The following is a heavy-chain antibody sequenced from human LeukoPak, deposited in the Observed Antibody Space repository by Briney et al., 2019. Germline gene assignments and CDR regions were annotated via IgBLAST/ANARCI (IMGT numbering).Heavy chain of an antibody. Sequence: SETLPLTCAVYGGSFSGYYWSWIRQPPGKGLQWIGEINHSRSTNYNPSLKSRVTISLDTSKNQFSLKLSSVTAADTAVYYCARHGLREGYFASGRRAGWFDPRGQGTLVTVSS. D-gene: IGHD3-10*01. J-gene: IGHJ5*02. CDR2: INHSRST. CDR1: GGSFSGYY. V-gene: IGHV4-34*01. CDR3: ARHGLREGYFASGRRAGWFDP.